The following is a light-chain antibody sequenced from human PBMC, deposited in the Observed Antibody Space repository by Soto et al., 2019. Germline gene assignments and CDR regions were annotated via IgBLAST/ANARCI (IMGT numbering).Light chain of an antibody. CDR2: AAS. CDR3: QQYGSAPWT. Sequence: EIVLTQSPGTLSSSPGERATLSCRASESVSSNYLAWYQQRPGQAPRLLIYAASNRARGIPDRFGGSGSGTDITLTGSRPEPEDFAVYYCQQYGSAPWTFGQGTKV. V-gene: IGKV3-20*01. CDR1: ESVSSNY. J-gene: IGKJ1*01.